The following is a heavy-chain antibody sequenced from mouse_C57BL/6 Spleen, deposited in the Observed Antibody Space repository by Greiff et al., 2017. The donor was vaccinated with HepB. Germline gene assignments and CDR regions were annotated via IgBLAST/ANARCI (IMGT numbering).Heavy chain of an antibody. CDR1: GYTFTSYW. CDR3: ARSGGPYYFDY. V-gene: IGHV1-50*01. CDR2: IDPSDSYT. J-gene: IGHJ2*01. Sequence: QVQLQQPGAELVKPGASVKLSCKASGYTFTSYWMQWVKQRPGQGLEWIGEIDPSDSYTNYNQKFKGKATLTVDTSSSTAYMQLSSLTSEDSAFYYCARSGGPYYFDYWGQGTTLTVSS.